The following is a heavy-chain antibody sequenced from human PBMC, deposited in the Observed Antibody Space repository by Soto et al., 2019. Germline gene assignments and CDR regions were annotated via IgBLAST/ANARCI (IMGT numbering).Heavy chain of an antibody. Sequence: HVQLVQSGAELKKPGASLRVSCKASGYTFTDYYIHWVRQAPGQGLQWMGWINPYNGATSYAQKFQAWVTRTRDTSSSTAYMELSRLTSDDTAVYYCARAQELRSFDWSWGGGAFDIWGQGTMVTASS. CDR1: GYTFTDYY. J-gene: IGHJ3*02. CDR3: ARAQELRSFDWSWGGGAFDI. D-gene: IGHD3-9*01. CDR2: INPYNGAT. V-gene: IGHV1-2*04.